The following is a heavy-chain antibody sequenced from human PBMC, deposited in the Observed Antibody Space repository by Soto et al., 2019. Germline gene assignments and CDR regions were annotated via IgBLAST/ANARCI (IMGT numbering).Heavy chain of an antibody. CDR2: INPNSGGT. Sequence: GASVKVSCKASGYTFTGYYMHWVRQAPGQGLEWMGWINPNSGGTNYAQKFQGRVTMTRDTSISTAYMELSRLRSDDTAVYYCARETLVVVAATYYYYGMDVWGQGTTVTVSS. J-gene: IGHJ6*02. V-gene: IGHV1-2*02. D-gene: IGHD2-15*01. CDR3: ARETLVVVAATYYYYGMDV. CDR1: GYTFTGYY.